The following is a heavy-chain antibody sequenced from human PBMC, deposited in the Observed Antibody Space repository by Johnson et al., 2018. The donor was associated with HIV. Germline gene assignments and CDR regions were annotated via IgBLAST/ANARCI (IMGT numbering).Heavy chain of an antibody. Sequence: VQLVESGGGLVQPGGSLRLSCAASGFTFSSYWMSWVRQAPGKGLEWVANIKQDGSEKYYVDSVKGRFTISRDNAKNSLYLQMNSLRAEDTALYYCAKRRVAGDDAFDVWGQGTMVIVSS. V-gene: IGHV3-7*03. CDR1: GFTFSSYW. CDR2: IKQDGSEK. CDR3: AKRRVAGDDAFDV. J-gene: IGHJ3*01. D-gene: IGHD6-19*01.